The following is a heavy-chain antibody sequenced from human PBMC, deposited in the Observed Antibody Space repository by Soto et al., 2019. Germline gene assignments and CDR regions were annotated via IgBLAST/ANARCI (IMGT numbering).Heavy chain of an antibody. CDR2: INPNSGGT. V-gene: IGHV1-2*04. J-gene: IGHJ5*02. CDR1: GYTFTGYY. CDR3: ARLLGNWNDPQGWFDP. D-gene: IGHD1-1*01. Sequence: SVKVSCKASGYTFTGYYMHWVRQAPGQGLEWMGWINPNSGGTNYAQKFQGWVTMTRDTSISTAYVELSRLRSDDTAVYYCARLLGNWNDPQGWFDPWGQGTLVTVSS.